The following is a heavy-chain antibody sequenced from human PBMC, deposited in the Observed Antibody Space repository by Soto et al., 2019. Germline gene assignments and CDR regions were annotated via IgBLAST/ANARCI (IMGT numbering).Heavy chain of an antibody. CDR3: ARGVENYYDRSGPLYYFDY. CDR1: GGSVSSGSYY. CDR2: IYYSGST. Sequence: PSETLSLTCTVSGGSVSSGSYYWSWIRQPPGKGLEWIGYIYYSGSTNYNPSLKSRVTISVDTSKNQFSLKLSSVTAADTAVYYCARGVENYYDRSGPLYYFDYWGQGTLVTVSS. J-gene: IGHJ4*02. D-gene: IGHD3-22*01. V-gene: IGHV4-61*01.